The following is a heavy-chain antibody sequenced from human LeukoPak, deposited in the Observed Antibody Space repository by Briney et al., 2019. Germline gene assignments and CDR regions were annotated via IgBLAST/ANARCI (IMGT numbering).Heavy chain of an antibody. Sequence: SETLSLTCAVSGGSISSTSWYSWVRQPPGKGLEWIGEIYHSGSTYYNPSLKSRVTISVDTSKNQFSLKLSSVTAADTAVYYCARLPGFSSGWYFIDYWGQGTLVTVSS. CDR2: IYHSGST. D-gene: IGHD6-19*01. V-gene: IGHV4-4*02. CDR1: GGSISSTSW. J-gene: IGHJ4*02. CDR3: ARLPGFSSGWYFIDY.